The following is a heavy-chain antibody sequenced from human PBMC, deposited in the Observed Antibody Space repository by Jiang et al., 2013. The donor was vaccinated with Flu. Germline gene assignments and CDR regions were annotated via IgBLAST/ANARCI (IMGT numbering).Heavy chain of an antibody. Sequence: GPGLVKPSQTLSLTCTVSGDSITGGPYYWSWIRQPAGKGLEWIGRIYISGIPSYTPSLASRVAISLDTSANQFSLELTSVTAADTAVYFCARSTYNM. CDR3: ARSTYNM. D-gene: IGHD3-16*01. CDR2: IYISGIP. CDR1: GDSITGGPYY. V-gene: IGHV4-61*02. J-gene: IGHJ6*03.